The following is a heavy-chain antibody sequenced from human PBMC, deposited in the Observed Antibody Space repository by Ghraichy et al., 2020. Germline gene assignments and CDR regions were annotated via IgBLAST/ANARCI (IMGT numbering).Heavy chain of an antibody. V-gene: IGHV4-34*01. Sequence: SETLSLTCAVYGGSFSGYYWSWIRQPPGKGLEWIGEINHSGSTNYNPSLKSRVTISVDTSKNQFSLKLSSVTAADTAVYYCARHVGYCSSTSCYQYYYYMDVWGKGTTVTVSS. CDR2: INHSGST. CDR1: GGSFSGYY. J-gene: IGHJ6*03. D-gene: IGHD2-2*01. CDR3: ARHVGYCSSTSCYQYYYYMDV.